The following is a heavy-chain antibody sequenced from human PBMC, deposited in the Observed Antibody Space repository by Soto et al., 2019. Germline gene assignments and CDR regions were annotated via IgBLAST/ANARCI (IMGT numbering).Heavy chain of an antibody. D-gene: IGHD3-9*01. Sequence: SETLSLTCTVSGGSISSSSYYWGWIRQPPGKGLEWIGSIYYSGSTYYNPSLKSRVTISVDTSKNQFSLKLSSVTAADTAVYYCARLPFHSGYFDWLSLLYYYMDVWGKGTTVTVSS. J-gene: IGHJ6*03. CDR1: GGSISSSSYY. CDR3: ARLPFHSGYFDWLSLLYYYMDV. V-gene: IGHV4-39*01. CDR2: IYYSGST.